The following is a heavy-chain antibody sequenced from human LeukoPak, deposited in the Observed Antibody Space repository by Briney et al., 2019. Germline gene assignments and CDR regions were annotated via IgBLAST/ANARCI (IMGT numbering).Heavy chain of an antibody. CDR1: GGSISSGSHY. D-gene: IGHD1-1*01. CDR2: IYSGGST. CDR3: VTQGNWT. J-gene: IGHJ4*02. V-gene: IGHV3-53*01. Sequence: LSLTCTVSGGSISSGSHYWSWVRQAPGKGLEWVSVIYSGGSTYYADSVKGRFTISRDNAKNTLYLQMNSLTAEDTAVYYCVTQGNWTWGQGTLVTVSS.